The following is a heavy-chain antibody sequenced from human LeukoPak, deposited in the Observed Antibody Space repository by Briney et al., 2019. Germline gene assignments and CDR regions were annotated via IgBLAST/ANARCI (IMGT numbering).Heavy chain of an antibody. V-gene: IGHV4-38-2*01. D-gene: IGHD2-2*01. Sequence: GSLRLSCAASGFTFSDHYMDWIRQPPGRGLEWIGSIYYSGSTYYNPSLKSRVTISVDTSKNQFSLKLSSVTAADTAVYYCLGVPAAILSHWFDPWGQGTLVTVSS. CDR3: LGVPAAILSHWFDP. J-gene: IGHJ5*02. CDR2: IYYSGST. CDR1: GFTFSDHY.